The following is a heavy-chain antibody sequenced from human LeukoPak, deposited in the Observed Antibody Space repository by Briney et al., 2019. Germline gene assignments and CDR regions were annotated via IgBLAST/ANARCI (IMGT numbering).Heavy chain of an antibody. D-gene: IGHD6-19*01. CDR3: ARERPGIAVAEGAFDI. Sequence: GGSLRLSCAASGFTFSSYWMSWVRQAPGKGLEWVANIKQDGSEKYYVDSVKGRFTISRDNAKNSLYLQMNSLRAEDTAVYYCARERPGIAVAEGAFDIWGQGTMVTVSS. J-gene: IGHJ3*02. V-gene: IGHV3-7*01. CDR2: IKQDGSEK. CDR1: GFTFSSYW.